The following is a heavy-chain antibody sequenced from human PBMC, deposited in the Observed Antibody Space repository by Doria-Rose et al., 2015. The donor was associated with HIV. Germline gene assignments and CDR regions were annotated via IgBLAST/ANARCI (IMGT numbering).Heavy chain of an antibody. Sequence: NWIRQLPGKGLEWIGEINHSGSPNYNPSLKSRVTMSVDTSRKQFSLKLNSVTAADTAVYYCARAGPEYYFDSWGQGTLVTVSS. CDR2: INHSGSP. V-gene: IGHV4-34*01. J-gene: IGHJ4*02. CDR3: ARAGPEYYFDS.